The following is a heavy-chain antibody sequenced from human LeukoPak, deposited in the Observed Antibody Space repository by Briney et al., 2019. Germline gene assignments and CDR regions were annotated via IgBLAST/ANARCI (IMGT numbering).Heavy chain of an antibody. CDR3: ARGFSGYSYGPAPGWFAP. CDR2: ISAYNGNT. D-gene: IGHD5-18*01. V-gene: IGHV1-18*01. CDR1: GYTFTSYG. J-gene: IGHJ5*02. Sequence: ASVKVSCKASGYTFTSYGISSVRQAPGQGLEWMGWISAYNGNTNYAQKLQGRVTMTTDTSTSTAYMELRSLRSDDTAVYYCARGFSGYSYGPAPGWFAPWGQGTLVAVSS.